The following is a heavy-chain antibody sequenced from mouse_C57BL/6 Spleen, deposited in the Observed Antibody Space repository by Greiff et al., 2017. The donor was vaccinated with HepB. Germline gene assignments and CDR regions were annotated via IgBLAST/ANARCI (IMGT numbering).Heavy chain of an antibody. CDR1: GYTFTSYW. D-gene: IGHD1-2*01. V-gene: IGHV1-64*01. CDR3: ARPLRRGEDYAMDY. J-gene: IGHJ4*01. CDR2: IHPNSGST. Sequence: QVQLQQPGAELVKPGASVKLSCKASGYTFTSYWMHWVKQRPGQGLEWIGMIHPNSGSTNYNEKFKSKATLTVDKSSSTAYMQLSSLTSEDSAVYYCARPLRRGEDYAMDYWGQGTSVTVSS.